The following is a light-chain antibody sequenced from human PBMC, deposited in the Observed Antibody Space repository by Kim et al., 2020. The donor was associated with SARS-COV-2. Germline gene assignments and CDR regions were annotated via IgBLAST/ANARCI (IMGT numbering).Light chain of an antibody. CDR1: QGIRSY. CDR2: AAS. J-gene: IGKJ4*01. Sequence: IQLTQSPSSLSASVGDRVTITCRASQGIRSYLAWLQQKPGEAPKLLIYAASTLQTGVPSRFSGSGSGTDFTLTISSLQPEDFATYFCQQLNSYPLTFGGGTKVDIK. V-gene: IGKV1-9*01. CDR3: QQLNSYPLT.